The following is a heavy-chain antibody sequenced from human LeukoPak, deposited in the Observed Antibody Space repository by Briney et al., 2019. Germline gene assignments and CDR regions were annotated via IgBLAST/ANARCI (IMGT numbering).Heavy chain of an antibody. CDR3: AKGGYYDSSGYSPLFDY. Sequence: TGRSLRLSCAASGFTFDDYAMLWVRQAPGKGLEWVSGLSWNSGSIGYADSVKGRFTISRDNAKNSLYLQMNSLRAEDTALYYCAKGGYYDSSGYSPLFDYWGQGTLVTVSS. J-gene: IGHJ4*02. CDR2: LSWNSGSI. D-gene: IGHD3-22*01. V-gene: IGHV3-9*01. CDR1: GFTFDDYA.